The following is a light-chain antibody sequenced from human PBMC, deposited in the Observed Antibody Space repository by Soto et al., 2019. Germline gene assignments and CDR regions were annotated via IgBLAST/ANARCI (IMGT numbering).Light chain of an antibody. CDR2: KAS. CDR3: QQYNTYYT. CDR1: QSISSW. J-gene: IGKJ2*01. V-gene: IGKV1-5*03. Sequence: DIQMTQSPSTLSASVGDRVTITCRASQSISSWLAWYQQTPGKAPKLLIYKASSLESGVPSRFSGSGSGTEFTLTISSLQPDDFVTYYCQQYNTYYTFGQGTKLEIK.